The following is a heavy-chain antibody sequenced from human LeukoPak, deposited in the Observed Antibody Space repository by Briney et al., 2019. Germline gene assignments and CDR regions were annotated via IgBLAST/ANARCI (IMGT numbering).Heavy chain of an antibody. CDR3: ARAITVVDSY. J-gene: IGHJ4*02. CDR2: IDGDGTEK. Sequence: GGSLRLSCAASGFTFSSYDFHWVRQAPGKGLEWVAGIDGDGTEKYYVESVKGRFTISRDNAKKSVYLQMNSLRADDTAVYYCARAITVVDSYWGQGTLVTVSS. V-gene: IGHV3-7*01. CDR1: GFTFSSYD. D-gene: IGHD2-2*01.